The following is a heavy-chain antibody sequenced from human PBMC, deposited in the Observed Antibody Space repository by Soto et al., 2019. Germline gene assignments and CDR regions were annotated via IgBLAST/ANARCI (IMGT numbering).Heavy chain of an antibody. V-gene: IGHV4-59*01. CDR3: ARDWNSGYDP. D-gene: IGHD5-12*01. CDR2: FYYSGRT. CDR1: GDSINNYY. J-gene: IGHJ5*02. Sequence: QVQLQESGPGLVKPSETLSLICTVSGDSINNYYWSWIRQPPGKGLEWIGYFYYSGRTDYNPSLKSRVTISVDTSKNQFSLKLSSVTAAYTAVYYCARDWNSGYDPWGQGTLVTVSS.